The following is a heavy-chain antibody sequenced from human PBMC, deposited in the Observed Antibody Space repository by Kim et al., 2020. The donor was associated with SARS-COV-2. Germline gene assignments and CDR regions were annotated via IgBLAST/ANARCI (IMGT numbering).Heavy chain of an antibody. Sequence: SVKVSCKASGYTFTYRYLHWVRQAPGQALEWMGWITPFNGNTNYAQKFQDRVTITRDRSMSTAYMELSSLRSEDTAMYYCASSLGFRGSSSRGWLQTPDAFDIWGQGTMVTVSS. CDR3: ASSLGFRGSSSRGWLQTPDAFDI. CDR1: GYTFTYRY. CDR2: ITPFNGNT. D-gene: IGHD5-12*01. J-gene: IGHJ3*02. V-gene: IGHV1-45*02.